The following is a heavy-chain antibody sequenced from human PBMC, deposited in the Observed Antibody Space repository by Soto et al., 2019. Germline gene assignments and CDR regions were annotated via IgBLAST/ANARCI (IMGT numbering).Heavy chain of an antibody. CDR3: ATSYGSGYRAFDY. D-gene: IGHD3-10*01. J-gene: IGHJ4*02. CDR2: VNPILSMS. CDR1: GDTFSFYS. V-gene: IGHV1-69*04. Sequence: QVQLVQSGAEVKRPGSSVKVSCKASGDTFSFYSINWVRQAPGLGLEWMGRVNPILSMSNYAQRFQGRVTMTEDKSTSTAYMELSGLRSEDTAMYYCATSYGSGYRAFDYWGQGALVTVS.